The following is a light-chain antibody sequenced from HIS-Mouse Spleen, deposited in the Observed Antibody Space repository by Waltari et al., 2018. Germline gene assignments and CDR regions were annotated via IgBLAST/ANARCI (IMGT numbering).Light chain of an antibody. CDR2: EVS. CDR1: SSDVGGYNY. Sequence: QSALTPPASVSGSPGQSITISCTGTSSDVGGYNYVPWYQQHPGKAPKPMIYEVSNRPSGVSNRFSGSKSGTTASLTISGLQAEDEADYYCSSYTSSSTLVVFGGGTKLTVL. V-gene: IGLV2-14*01. CDR3: SSYTSSSTLVV. J-gene: IGLJ2*01.